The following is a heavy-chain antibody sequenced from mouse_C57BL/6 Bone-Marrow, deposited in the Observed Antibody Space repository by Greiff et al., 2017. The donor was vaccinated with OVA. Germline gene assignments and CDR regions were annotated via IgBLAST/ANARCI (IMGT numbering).Heavy chain of an antibody. Sequence: EVMLQQSGPELVKPGASVKISCKASGYTFTDYYMNWVKQSHGKSLEWIGDINPNNGGTSYNQKFKGKATLTVDKSSSTAYMELRSLTSEDSAVYYCARGVTTALFDYWGQGTTLTVSS. CDR1: GYTFTDYY. CDR3: ARGVTTALFDY. D-gene: IGHD1-2*01. J-gene: IGHJ2*01. CDR2: INPNNGGT. V-gene: IGHV1-26*01.